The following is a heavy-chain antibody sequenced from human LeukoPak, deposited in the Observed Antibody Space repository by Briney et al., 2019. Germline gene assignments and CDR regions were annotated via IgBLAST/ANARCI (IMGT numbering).Heavy chain of an antibody. Sequence: ASVKVSCKASGYTFTSYGISWVRQAPGQGLEWMGWISAYNGNTNYAQKLQGRVTMTTDTSTSTAYMELRNLRSDDTAVYYCAGDQLRDYIAPFDYWGQGTLVTVSS. CDR2: ISAYNGNT. V-gene: IGHV1-18*01. CDR3: AGDQLRDYIAPFDY. D-gene: IGHD4/OR15-4a*01. J-gene: IGHJ4*02. CDR1: GYTFTSYG.